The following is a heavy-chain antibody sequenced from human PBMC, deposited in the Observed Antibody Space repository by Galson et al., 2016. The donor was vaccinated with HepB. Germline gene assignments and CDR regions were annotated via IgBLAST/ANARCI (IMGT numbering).Heavy chain of an antibody. Sequence: SLRLSCAVSGFSVSSTYMTWVRQAPGKGLEWVSFIYAGGSTYYGDSVKGRFTISRDNSKNTLYLQMNSLRVEDTAVYYCVRDSAAAWGFFDHWAREAWSPSPQ. D-gene: IGHD6-13*01. CDR2: IYAGGST. V-gene: IGHV3-53*01. J-gene: IGHJ4*02. CDR1: GFSVSSTY. CDR3: VRDSAAAWGFFDH.